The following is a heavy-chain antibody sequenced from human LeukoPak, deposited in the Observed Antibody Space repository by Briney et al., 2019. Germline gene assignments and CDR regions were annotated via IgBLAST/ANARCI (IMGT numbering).Heavy chain of an antibody. J-gene: IGHJ3*02. Sequence: GGSLRLSCAASGFTFRNYAMSWVRQAPGRRLEWVSSISGSGGNTYYADSVKGRFSISRDNSKNTLSLQMNSLRAEDTAIYHCAKEDLVVVAATGNGFDIWGQGTMVTVSS. V-gene: IGHV3-23*01. CDR2: ISGSGGNT. CDR3: AKEDLVVVAATGNGFDI. D-gene: IGHD2-15*01. CDR1: GFTFRNYA.